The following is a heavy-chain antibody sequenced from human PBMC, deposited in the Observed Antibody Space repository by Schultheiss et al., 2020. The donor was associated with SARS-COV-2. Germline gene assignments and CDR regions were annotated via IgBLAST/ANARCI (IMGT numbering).Heavy chain of an antibody. V-gene: IGHV4-59*12. D-gene: IGHD3-22*01. J-gene: IGHJ3*02. CDR2: IYYSGST. CDR3: ARGSYDSSGYDAFDI. Sequence: SETLSLTCAVYGGSFSGYYWSWIRQPPGKGLEWIGYIYYSGSTNYNPSLKSRVTISVDTSKNQFSLKLSSVTAADTAVYYCARGSYDSSGYDAFDIWGQGTMVTVSS. CDR1: GGSFSGYY.